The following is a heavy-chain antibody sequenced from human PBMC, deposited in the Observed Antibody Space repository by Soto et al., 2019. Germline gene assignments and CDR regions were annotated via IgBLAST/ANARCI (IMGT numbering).Heavy chain of an antibody. J-gene: IGHJ4*02. Sequence: PVGSVRLSCAASGFSFSDVWLGWVRKAPGKGLEWVGRTKSQTDGGTIDFIVAPVKGRFTIARDDSKRTLFLEMNSLKVEDTGWYYCTTDSRYCGISGCSPWGQG. CDR2: TKSQTDGGTI. D-gene: IGHD2-21*01. V-gene: IGHV3-15*01. CDR3: TTDSRYCGISGCSP. CDR1: GFSFSDVW.